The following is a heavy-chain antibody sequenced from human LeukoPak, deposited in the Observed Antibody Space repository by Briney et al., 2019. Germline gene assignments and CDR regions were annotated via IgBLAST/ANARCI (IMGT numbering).Heavy chain of an antibody. CDR1: GFTVSSNY. V-gene: IGHV3-66*01. J-gene: IGHJ4*02. D-gene: IGHD3-22*01. Sequence: GGSLRLSCAASGFTVSSNYMSWVRQAPGKGLEWVSVIYSGGSTYYADSVKGRFTISRYNSKNTLYLQMNSLRAEDTAVYYCARELYYYDSSGYLRYFDYWGQGTLVTVSS. CDR2: IYSGGST. CDR3: ARELYYYDSSGYLRYFDY.